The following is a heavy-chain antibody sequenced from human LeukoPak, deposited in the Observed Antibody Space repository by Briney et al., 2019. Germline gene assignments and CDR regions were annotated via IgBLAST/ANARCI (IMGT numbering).Heavy chain of an antibody. J-gene: IGHJ6*03. CDR2: IRSKANNYGT. CDR3: TTCGSYVSNYMDV. CDR1: GFTFGGSP. D-gene: IGHD1-26*01. Sequence: GGSLKLSCAASGFTFGGSPVHWVRQASGKGLEWVGRIRSKANNYGTAFVASVEGRFSISRDDSKNTAYLQMNSLKTEDTAVYYCTTCGSYVSNYMDVWGKGTTVTVSS. V-gene: IGHV3-73*01.